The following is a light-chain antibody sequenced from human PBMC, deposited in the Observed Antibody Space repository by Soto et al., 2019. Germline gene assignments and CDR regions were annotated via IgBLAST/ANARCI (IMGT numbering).Light chain of an antibody. CDR1: SSNIGAGYD. CDR2: GNS. V-gene: IGLV1-40*01. CDR3: QSYDSSLSGVV. Sequence: QSVLTQPPSVSGAPGQRVTISCTGSSSNIGAGYDVHWYQQLPGTAPKLLIYGNSNRPSGVPDRLSSSKPGTSASLAITGLQAEDEADYYCQSYDSSLSGVVFGGGTQLTVL. J-gene: IGLJ2*01.